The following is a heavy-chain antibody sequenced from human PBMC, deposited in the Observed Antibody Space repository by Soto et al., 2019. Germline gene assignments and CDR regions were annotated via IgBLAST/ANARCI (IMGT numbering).Heavy chain of an antibody. CDR1: GGSISSSNW. D-gene: IGHD6-19*01. J-gene: IGHJ4*02. CDR3: ASISRRQWLVRRFDY. CDR2: IYHSGST. Sequence: SETLSLTCAVSGGSISSSNWWSWVRQPPGKGLEWIGEIYHSGSTNYNPSLKSRVTISVDKSKNQFSLKLSSVTAADTAVYYCASISRRQWLVRRFDYWGQGTLVTVSS. V-gene: IGHV4-4*02.